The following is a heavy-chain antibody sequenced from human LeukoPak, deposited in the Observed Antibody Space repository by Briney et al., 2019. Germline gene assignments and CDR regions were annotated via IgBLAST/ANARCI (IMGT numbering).Heavy chain of an antibody. J-gene: IGHJ4*02. D-gene: IGHD6-19*01. CDR1: GFTFTSYA. V-gene: IGHV3-30-3*01. CDR3: ARDLGLGRGWYGGDY. Sequence: AGGSLRLCCAAAGFTFTSYAMHWVRMAPGKGLELVAIISDDGSNKYYADSVKGRFTISRDNSKSTVYLQVNSLRAEDTAVYYCARDLGLGRGWYGGDYWGQGTLVTVSS. CDR2: ISDDGSNK.